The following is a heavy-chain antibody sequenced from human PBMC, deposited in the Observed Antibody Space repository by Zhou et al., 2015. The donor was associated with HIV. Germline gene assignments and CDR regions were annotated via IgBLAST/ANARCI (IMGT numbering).Heavy chain of an antibody. Sequence: VQLVESGGGLVKPGGSLRLSCAASGFTFSDYYMTWIRQAPGKGLEWVSYISSSGSTTYYADSVKGRFTISRDNTKKLLYLQMNGLRADDTAVYYCARDGATSSLDYWGQGALVTVSS. CDR1: GFTFSDYY. D-gene: IGHD3-10*01. V-gene: IGHV3-11*01. CDR3: ARDGATSSLDY. CDR2: ISSSGSTT. J-gene: IGHJ4*02.